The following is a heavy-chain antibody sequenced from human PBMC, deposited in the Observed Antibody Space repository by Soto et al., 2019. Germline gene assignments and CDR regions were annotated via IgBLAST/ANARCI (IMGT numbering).Heavy chain of an antibody. CDR1: GFTFSSYA. CDR3: ARGDYYYGMDV. V-gene: IGHV3-30-3*01. CDR2: ISYDGSNK. J-gene: IGHJ6*02. Sequence: ESVGGVVQPGRSLRLSCAASGFTFSSYAMHWVRQAPGKGLEWVAVISYDGSNKYYADSVKGRFTISRDNSKNTLYLQMNSLRAEDTAVYYCARGDYYYGMDVWGQGTTVTVSS.